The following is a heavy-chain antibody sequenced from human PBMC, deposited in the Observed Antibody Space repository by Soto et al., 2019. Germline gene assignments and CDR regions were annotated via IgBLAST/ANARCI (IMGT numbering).Heavy chain of an antibody. CDR2: ISSNGGST. V-gene: IGHV3-64D*06. CDR1: GFTFSSYA. CDR3: VKDQRSSSVIHYYYGMDV. J-gene: IGHJ6*01. D-gene: IGHD6-6*01. Sequence: PGGSLRLSCSASGFTFSSYAMHWVRQAPGKGLEYVSAISSNGGSTYYADSVKGRFTISRDNSKNTLYLQMSSLRAEDTAVYYCVKDQRSSSVIHYYYGMDVWGQGTKVTVS.